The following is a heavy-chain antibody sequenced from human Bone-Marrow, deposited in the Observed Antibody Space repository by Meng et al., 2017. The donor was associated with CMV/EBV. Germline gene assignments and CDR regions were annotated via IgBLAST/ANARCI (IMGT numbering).Heavy chain of an antibody. V-gene: IGHV3-9*01. CDR3: ARAQKSALMTGMGV. CDR2: ISWNSAIR. D-gene: IGHD3-3*01. CDR1: GFTFDDYT. Sequence: SLKISCAASGFTFDDYTMYWVRQTPGKGLEWVSAISWNSAIRDYAGSVKGRFIISRDNAKKTLYLQMNTLRIEDTALYYCARAQKSALMTGMGVWGQGTTVT. J-gene: IGHJ6*02.